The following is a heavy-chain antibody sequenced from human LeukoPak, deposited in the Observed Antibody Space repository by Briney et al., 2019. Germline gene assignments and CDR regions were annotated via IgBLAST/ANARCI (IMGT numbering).Heavy chain of an antibody. J-gene: IGHJ4*02. CDR1: GGSISSGSYY. CDR2: IYSSGST. CDR3: ARDGGTGYFDY. Sequence: SETLSLTCTVSGGSISSGSYYWSWIRQPAGKGLEWIGRIYSSGSTNYNPSLKSRVTISVDTSKNQFSLNLSSVTAADTAVYSCARDGGTGYFDYWGQGTLVTVSS. D-gene: IGHD3-16*01. V-gene: IGHV4-61*02.